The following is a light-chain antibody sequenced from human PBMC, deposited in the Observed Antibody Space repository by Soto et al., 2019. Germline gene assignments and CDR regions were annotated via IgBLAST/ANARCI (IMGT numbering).Light chain of an antibody. CDR1: QSVGSSY. CDR3: QQYGFSPYT. V-gene: IGKV3-20*01. J-gene: IGKJ2*01. Sequence: EIVLTQSPGTLALSPGERATLSCRASQSVGSSYLAWYQHKPGQAPRLLIYGASIRATGIPDKFSGSGSGADFTLTISRLEPEDFVLYYCQQYGFSPYTFGQGTKLEIK. CDR2: GAS.